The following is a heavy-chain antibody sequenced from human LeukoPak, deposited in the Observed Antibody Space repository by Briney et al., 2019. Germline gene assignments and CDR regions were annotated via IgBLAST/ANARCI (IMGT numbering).Heavy chain of an antibody. CDR3: ARGLEYSSSSTFDY. V-gene: IGHV3-21*04. J-gene: IGHJ4*02. D-gene: IGHD6-6*01. CDR2: ISSSSSYI. Sequence: GGSLRLSCAASGFTFSSYSMNWVRQAPGKGLEWVSSISSSSSYIYYADSVKGRFTISRDNAKNSLYLQMNSLRSDDTAVYYCARGLEYSSSSTFDYWGQGTLVTVSS. CDR1: GFTFSSYS.